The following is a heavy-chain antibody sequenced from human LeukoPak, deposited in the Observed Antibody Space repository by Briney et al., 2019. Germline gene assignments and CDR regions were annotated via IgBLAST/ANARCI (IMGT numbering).Heavy chain of an antibody. J-gene: IGHJ6*02. Sequence: PGGSLRPSCAASGFIFSSYVMYWVRQAPGKGLEWVALISYDGSKKYYADSVKGRFTISRDNSKNTLYLQMNSLRAEDTAVYYCARDSRMSRNHYYGMDVWGQGTTVTVSS. D-gene: IGHD1-14*01. CDR3: ARDSRMSRNHYYGMDV. CDR1: GFIFSSYV. CDR2: ISYDGSKK. V-gene: IGHV3-30-3*01.